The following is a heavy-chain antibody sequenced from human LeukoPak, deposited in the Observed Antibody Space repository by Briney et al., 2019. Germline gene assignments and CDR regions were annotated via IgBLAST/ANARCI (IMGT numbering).Heavy chain of an antibody. Sequence: SETLSLTCTVSGGSISSSSYYWGWIRQPPGEGLQWLGSIYYSGSPYDNPSLKSRVTISVDTSKNQFSLKLSSVTAADTAVYYCARLLHDSRGYYYFDYWGPGTLVTVSS. D-gene: IGHD3-22*01. V-gene: IGHV4-39*01. CDR3: ARLLHDSRGYYYFDY. CDR2: IYYSGSP. J-gene: IGHJ4*02. CDR1: GGSISSSSYY.